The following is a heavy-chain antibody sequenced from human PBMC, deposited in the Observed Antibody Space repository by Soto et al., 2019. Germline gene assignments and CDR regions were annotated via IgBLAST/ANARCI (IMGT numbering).Heavy chain of an antibody. Sequence: SETLSLTCAVCGGSFSGYYWSWIRQPPGKGLEWIGEINHSGSTNYNPSLKSRVTISVDTSKNQFSLKLSSVTAADTAVYYCATSRSWAYYYGMDVWGQGTTVTVSS. J-gene: IGHJ6*02. V-gene: IGHV4-34*01. CDR2: INHSGST. CDR1: GGSFSGYY. CDR3: ATSRSWAYYYGMDV. D-gene: IGHD6-13*01.